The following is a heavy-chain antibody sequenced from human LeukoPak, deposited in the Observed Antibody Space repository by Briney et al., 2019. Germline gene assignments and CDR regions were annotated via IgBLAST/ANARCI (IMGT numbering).Heavy chain of an antibody. CDR1: GFTFSTYW. Sequence: GGSLRLSCAASGFTFSTYWMHWVRQAPGKGLVWVSRIKSDGSTNYADSVKGRFTISRDNAKSTLSLQMNSLRPEDTGVYYCARAPSEIGGYYPEYFRHWGQGTLVTVSS. CDR2: IKSDGST. V-gene: IGHV3-74*01. J-gene: IGHJ1*01. D-gene: IGHD3-3*01. CDR3: ARAPSEIGGYYPEYFRH.